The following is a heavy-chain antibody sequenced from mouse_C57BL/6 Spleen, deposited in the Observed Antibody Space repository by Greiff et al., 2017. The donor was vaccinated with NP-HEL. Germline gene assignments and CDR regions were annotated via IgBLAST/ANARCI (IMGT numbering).Heavy chain of an antibody. Sequence: QVQLQQSGPELVKPGASVKISCKASGYAFSSSWMNWVKQRPGKGLEWIGRIYPGDGDTNYNGKFKGKATLTADKSSSTAYMQLSSLTSEDSAVYFCAREAQATSYYFDYWGQGTTLTVSS. V-gene: IGHV1-82*01. J-gene: IGHJ2*01. D-gene: IGHD3-2*02. CDR3: AREAQATSYYFDY. CDR2: IYPGDGDT. CDR1: GYAFSSSW.